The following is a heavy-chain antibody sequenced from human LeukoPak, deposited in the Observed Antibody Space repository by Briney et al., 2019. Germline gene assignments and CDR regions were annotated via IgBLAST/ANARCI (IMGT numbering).Heavy chain of an antibody. CDR3: AKNVVVKRYIDY. D-gene: IGHD2-15*01. V-gene: IGHV3-23*01. CDR2: ISGSGRTT. J-gene: IGHJ4*02. CDR1: GFTFSNHA. Sequence: GGSLRLSCAASGFTFSNHAMSWVRQTPGKGLQWVSVISGSGRTTEYADSVKGRFTISRDSSKNTLSLQMNSLRVEDTAIYYCAKNVVVKRYIDYWGQGTLVTVSS.